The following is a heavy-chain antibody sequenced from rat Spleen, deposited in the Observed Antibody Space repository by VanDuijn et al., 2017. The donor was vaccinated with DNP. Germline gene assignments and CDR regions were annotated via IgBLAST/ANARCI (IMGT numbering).Heavy chain of an antibody. CDR1: EFTFNDYF. CDR2: ISYEGRST. Sequence: EVQLVESGGGLVQPGRSLKLSCAASEFTFNDYFMAWVRQAPMKGLEWVASISYEGRSTNYGDSVKGRFTISRDNAKSTLYLQMNSLRSEDTATYYCARGDYGYDPFDYWGQGVMVTVSS. D-gene: IGHD1-7*01. J-gene: IGHJ2*01. V-gene: IGHV5-22*01. CDR3: ARGDYGYDPFDY.